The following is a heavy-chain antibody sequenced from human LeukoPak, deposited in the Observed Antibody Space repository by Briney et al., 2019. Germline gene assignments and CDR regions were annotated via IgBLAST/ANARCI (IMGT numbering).Heavy chain of an antibody. J-gene: IGHJ4*02. CDR2: INPNSGGT. CDR1: GYTFTGYY. Sequence: GASVKVSCKASGYTFTGYYMHWVRQAPGQGLEWMGWINPNSGGTNYAQKFQGRVTMTRDTSISTAYMELSRLRSDDTAVYYCALSTVDGGLSFDYWGQGTLVTVSS. V-gene: IGHV1-2*02. D-gene: IGHD4-23*01. CDR3: ALSTVDGGLSFDY.